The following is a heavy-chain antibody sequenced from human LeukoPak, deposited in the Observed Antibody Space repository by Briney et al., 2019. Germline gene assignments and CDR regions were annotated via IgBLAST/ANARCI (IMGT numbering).Heavy chain of an antibody. CDR2: INPDGRQK. Sequence: GGSLRLSWAVSGFTFSTSWMHWVRQAPGTGLEWVANINPDGRQKHYVDSLKGRFSISRDNGRNSLYLQMDNLRVEDTAVYYCMSDSFDNWGQGTLVTVSS. J-gene: IGHJ4*02. V-gene: IGHV3-7*01. CDR1: GFTFSTSW. CDR3: MSDSFDN.